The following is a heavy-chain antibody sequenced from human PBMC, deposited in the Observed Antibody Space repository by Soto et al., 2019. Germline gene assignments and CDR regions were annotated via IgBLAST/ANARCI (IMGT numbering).Heavy chain of an antibody. CDR2: ISWNSGSI. Sequence: GGSLRLSCAASGFTFDDYAMHWVRQAPGKGLEWVSGISWNSGSIGYADSVKGRFTISRDNAKNSLYLQMNSLRAEDTALYYCAKDRRSYYDILTGSGWGQGTLVTVSS. D-gene: IGHD3-9*01. CDR3: AKDRRSYYDILTGSG. J-gene: IGHJ4*02. CDR1: GFTFDDYA. V-gene: IGHV3-9*01.